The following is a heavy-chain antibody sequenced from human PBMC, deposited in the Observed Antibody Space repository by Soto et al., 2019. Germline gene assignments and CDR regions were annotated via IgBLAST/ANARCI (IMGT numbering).Heavy chain of an antibody. CDR3: ARDLRGWFGAFDY. V-gene: IGHV4-31*03. D-gene: IGHD3-10*01. J-gene: IGHJ4*02. CDR1: VGPISSGGYN. Sequence: QVQLQESGPGLVKPSQTLSLTCTFSVGPISSGGYNWTWTRQHPGRGLEWIGYIYYSGSTYYNPSLKSRVTISVDTSKNQFSLKLSSVTAADTAVYYCARDLRGWFGAFDYWGQGTLVTVSS. CDR2: IYYSGST.